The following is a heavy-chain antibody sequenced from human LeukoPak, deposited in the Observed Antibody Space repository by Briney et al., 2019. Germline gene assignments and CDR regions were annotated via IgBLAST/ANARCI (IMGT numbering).Heavy chain of an antibody. V-gene: IGHV3-23*01. CDR3: AKDTRLGYCSGGSCYGYFDY. CDR1: GFTFSSYA. CDR2: ISGSGGST. J-gene: IGHJ4*02. D-gene: IGHD2-15*01. Sequence: GGSLRLSCAASGFTFSSYAMSWVRQAPGKGLEWVSAISGSGGSTYYADSVKGRFTISRDNSKNTLYLQMNSLRAEDTAVYYCAKDTRLGYCSGGSCYGYFDYWGQGTLVTVSS.